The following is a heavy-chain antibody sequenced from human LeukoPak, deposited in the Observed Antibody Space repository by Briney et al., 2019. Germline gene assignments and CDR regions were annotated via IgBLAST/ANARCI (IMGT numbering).Heavy chain of an antibody. J-gene: IGHJ5*02. D-gene: IGHD2-2*01. CDR2: INAGNGNT. Sequence: ASVKVSCKASGYTFTSYAMHWVRQAPRQRLEWMGWINAGNGNTKYSQKFQGRVTITRDTSASTAYMELSSLRSEDTAVYYCARAPQMPRDCSSTSCYLNWFDPWGQGTLVTVSS. CDR1: GYTFTSYA. V-gene: IGHV1-3*01. CDR3: ARAPQMPRDCSSTSCYLNWFDP.